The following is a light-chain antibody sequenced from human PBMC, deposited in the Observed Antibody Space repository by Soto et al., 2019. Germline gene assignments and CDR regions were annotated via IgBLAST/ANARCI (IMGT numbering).Light chain of an antibody. CDR3: LQVNSYPRT. CDR2: AAS. V-gene: IGKV1-9*01. CDR1: QGISSS. J-gene: IGKJ1*01. Sequence: IQLTQSPSSLSASVGDRVTITCRASQGISSSLAWYQQKPGRAPNLLIYAASTLQRGVPSRFSGSGYGTDVTLTISSLQPEYLATYSCLQVNSYPRTFGQGTKVEIK.